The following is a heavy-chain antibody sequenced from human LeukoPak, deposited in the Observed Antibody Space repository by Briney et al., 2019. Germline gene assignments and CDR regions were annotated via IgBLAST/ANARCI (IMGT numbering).Heavy chain of an antibody. D-gene: IGHD3-22*01. J-gene: IGHJ4*02. V-gene: IGHV1-2*02. CDR1: GYTFTGYY. CDR2: INPNSGGT. Sequence: ASVKVSCKASGYTFTGYYMHWVRQAPGQGLEWMGWINPNSGGTNYAQKFQGRVTMTRDTSISTAYMELSRLRSDDTAVYYCARDQSSGCNPFDYWGQGTLVTVSS. CDR3: ARDQSSGCNPFDY.